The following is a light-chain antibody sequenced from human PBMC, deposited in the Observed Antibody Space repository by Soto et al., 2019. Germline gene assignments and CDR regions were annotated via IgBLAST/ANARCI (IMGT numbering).Light chain of an antibody. V-gene: IGKV1-9*01. CDR3: QQQGT. J-gene: IGKJ2*01. CDR2: AAS. Sequence: IQLTQSPSSLSASVGDRVTISCRASQDISRSLAWYQQKPGNAPKLLIYAASTLQSGVTSRFSGGGSGTDFTLTISSLQPEYFATYYCQQQGTFGQGTKVEIK. CDR1: QDISRS.